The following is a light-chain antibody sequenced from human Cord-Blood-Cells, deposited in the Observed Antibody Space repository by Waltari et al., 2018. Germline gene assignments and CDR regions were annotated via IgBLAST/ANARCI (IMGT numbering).Light chain of an antibody. CDR3: SSYTSSSTWV. Sequence: QSALTQPASVSGSPGQSLTISCTGTRSDVGGYTYVPWYQQHPGKAPKLMIYDVSNRPSGVSNRFSGSKSGNTASLTISGLQAEDEADYYCSSYTSSSTWVFGGGTKLTVL. J-gene: IGLJ3*02. CDR2: DVS. CDR1: RSDVGGYTY. V-gene: IGLV2-14*01.